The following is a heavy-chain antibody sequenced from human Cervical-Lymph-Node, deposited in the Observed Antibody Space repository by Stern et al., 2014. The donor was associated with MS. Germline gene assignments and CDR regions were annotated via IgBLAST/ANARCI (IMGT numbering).Heavy chain of an antibody. D-gene: IGHD6-19*01. CDR3: ARTSDYSSGWSLFDY. J-gene: IGHJ4*02. CDR2: INTNTGNP. V-gene: IGHV7-4-1*02. Sequence: QVQLVQSGSELKKPGASVKVSCTASGYTFTTYAMNWVRQAPGQGLEWMGWINTNTGNPTYAQGFTGRFVFSSDTSVTTTYLQISSLKAEDTAVYYCARTSDYSSGWSLFDYWGQGTLVAGSS. CDR1: GYTFTTYA.